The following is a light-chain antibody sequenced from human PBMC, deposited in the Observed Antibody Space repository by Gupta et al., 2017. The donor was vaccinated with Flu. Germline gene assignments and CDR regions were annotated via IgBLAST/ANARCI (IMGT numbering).Light chain of an antibody. CDR3: QQYGTSPFR. Sequence: GTLSWSTGDRDTLFCRASQSVKSTDLGWYQQKAGQAPRLLIFGTSRRATGIPDRFSGSGSETDFTLTISRLEPEDFAVYYCQQYGTSPFRFGHGTKVDIK. J-gene: IGKJ3*01. CDR2: GTS. V-gene: IGKV3-20*01. CDR1: QSVKSTD.